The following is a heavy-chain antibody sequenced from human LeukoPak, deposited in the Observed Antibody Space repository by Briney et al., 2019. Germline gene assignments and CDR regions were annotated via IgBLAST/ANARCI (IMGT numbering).Heavy chain of an antibody. J-gene: IGHJ4*02. D-gene: IGHD3-9*01. CDR1: GFTFSSYA. CDR3: ARGEHYDILTGYRPFDY. V-gene: IGHV3-30-3*01. CDR2: ISYDGSNK. Sequence: TGGSLRLSCAASGFTFSSYAMHWVRQAPGKGLEWVAVISYDGSNKYYADSVKGRFTISRDNSKNTLYLQMNSLRAEDTAVYYCARGEHYDILTGYRPFDYWGQGTLVTVSS.